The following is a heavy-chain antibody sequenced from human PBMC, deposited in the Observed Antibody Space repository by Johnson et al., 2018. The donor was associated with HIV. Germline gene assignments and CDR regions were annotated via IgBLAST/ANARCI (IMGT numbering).Heavy chain of an antibody. CDR2: ISSSAISF. CDR1: GFTFSDYY. CDR3: ARRLSPDSFDI. V-gene: IGHV3-11*04. Sequence: QEQLVESGGGLVKPGGSLRLSCAASGFTFSDYYMGWIRQAPGKGLDWVSSISSSAISFYYADSVKGRFTISRDNAKNSVYLQMNNLRAEETAVYYCARRLSPDSFDIWGQGTMVTVSS. J-gene: IGHJ3*02. D-gene: IGHD2/OR15-2a*01.